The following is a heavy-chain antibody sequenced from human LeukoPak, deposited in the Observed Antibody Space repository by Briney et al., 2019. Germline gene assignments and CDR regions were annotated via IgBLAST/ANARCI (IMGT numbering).Heavy chain of an antibody. Sequence: GGSLRLSRAASGFTFSSYGMHWVRQAPGKGLEWVAVIWYDGSNKYYADSVKGRFTISRDNSKNTLYLQMNSLRAEDTAVYYCAKGAIFGVRDYYYMDVWGKGTTVTVSS. CDR1: GFTFSSYG. CDR3: AKGAIFGVRDYYYMDV. J-gene: IGHJ6*03. CDR2: IWYDGSNK. V-gene: IGHV3-33*06. D-gene: IGHD3-3*01.